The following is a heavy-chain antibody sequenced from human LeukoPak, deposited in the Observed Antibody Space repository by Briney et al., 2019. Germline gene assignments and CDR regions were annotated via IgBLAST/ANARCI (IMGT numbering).Heavy chain of an antibody. Sequence: GGSLRLSCEASGFTFDDYAMTWVRQAPGKGLEWVSGINWSGGSTGYADSVKGRFTISRDNAKNSLYLQMNTLRAEDTALYYCARGYDFWSGRLGDAFDIWGQGTMVTVSS. J-gene: IGHJ3*02. CDR3: ARGYDFWSGRLGDAFDI. D-gene: IGHD3-3*01. CDR2: INWSGGST. CDR1: GFTFDDYA. V-gene: IGHV3-20*04.